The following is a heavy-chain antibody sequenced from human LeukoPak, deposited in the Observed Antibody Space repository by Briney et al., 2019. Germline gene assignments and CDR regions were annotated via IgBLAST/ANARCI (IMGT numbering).Heavy chain of an antibody. V-gene: IGHV1-2*02. CDR2: INTSRGGT. Sequence: ASVKVSCKASGYTFTGYYMHWVRQSPGQGLEWVGWINTSRGGTNYAQKFQGRVTVTRDTSISTAYMELSGLTYDDTAVYYCARGTGYCSDTSCFGSPGYFQYWGQGTLVTVSS. CDR3: ARGTGYCSDTSCFGSPGYFQY. D-gene: IGHD2-2*03. J-gene: IGHJ1*01. CDR1: GYTFTGYY.